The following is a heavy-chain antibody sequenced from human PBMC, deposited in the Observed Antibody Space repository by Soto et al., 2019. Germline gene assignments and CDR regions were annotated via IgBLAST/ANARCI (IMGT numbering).Heavy chain of an antibody. CDR2: INHSGST. CDR1: GGSFSGYY. Sequence: SETLSLTCAVYGGSFSGYYWTWIRQPPGTGLEWIGEINHSGSTNYNPSLKSRVTISVDTSKNQFSLKLTSVTAADTAVYYCGKKKFTGFFDSWGRGPLVTVSS. D-gene: IGHD2-8*02. J-gene: IGHJ4*02. CDR3: GKKKFTGFFDS. V-gene: IGHV4-34*01.